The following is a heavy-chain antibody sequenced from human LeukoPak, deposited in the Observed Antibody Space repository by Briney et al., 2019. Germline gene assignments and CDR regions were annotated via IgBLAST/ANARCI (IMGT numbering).Heavy chain of an antibody. J-gene: IGHJ2*01. V-gene: IGHV4-31*03. CDR3: ARRGQIYWYFDL. CDR1: GGSISSGGYY. CDR2: IYHSGST. Sequence: PSQTLSLTCTVSGGSISSGGYYWSWIRQHPGKGLEWIGYIYHSGSTYYNPSLKSRVTISVDTSKNQFSLKLSSVTAADTAVYYCARRGQIYWYFDLWGRGTLVTVSS.